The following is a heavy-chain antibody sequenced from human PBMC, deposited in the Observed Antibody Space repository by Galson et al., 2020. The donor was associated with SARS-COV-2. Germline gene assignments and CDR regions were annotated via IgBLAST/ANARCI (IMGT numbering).Heavy chain of an antibody. Sequence: GGSLRLSCAASGFTFSSYWMSWVRQAPGKGLEWVANIKQDGSEKYYVDSVKGRFTISRDNAKNSLYLQMNSLRAEDTAVYYCARDRPDYYYYGMDVWGQGTTVTVSS. CDR2: IKQDGSEK. J-gene: IGHJ6*02. CDR1: GFTFSSYW. V-gene: IGHV3-7*05. CDR3: ARDRPDYYYYGMDV.